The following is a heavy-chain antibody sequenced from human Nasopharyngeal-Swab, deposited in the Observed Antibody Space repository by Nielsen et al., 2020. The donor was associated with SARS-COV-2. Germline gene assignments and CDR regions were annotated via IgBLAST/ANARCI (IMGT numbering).Heavy chain of an antibody. CDR2: INGDGSSL. Sequence: GESLTISCAASGFTFSNYRMHWVRQAPGTGLVWVSRINGDGSSLNYADFVKGRFTISTDNAKSTLYLEMNSLRAEETAVYYCARGRGSSTSMIGYWGQGTLVTVSS. J-gene: IGHJ4*02. V-gene: IGHV3-74*01. CDR1: GFTFSNYR. D-gene: IGHD2/OR15-2a*01. CDR3: ARGRGSSTSMIGY.